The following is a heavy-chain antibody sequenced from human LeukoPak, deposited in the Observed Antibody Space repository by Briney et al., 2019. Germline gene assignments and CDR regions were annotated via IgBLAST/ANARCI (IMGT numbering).Heavy chain of an antibody. CDR2: INHSGST. J-gene: IGHJ6*03. Sequence: SETLSLTCAVYGGSFSGYYWSWIRQPPGKGLEWIGEINHSGSTNYNPSLKSRVTISVDTSKNQFSLKLSSVTAADTAVYYCARSTIFGVVTASPYYYHMDVWGKGTTVTVSS. V-gene: IGHV4-34*01. D-gene: IGHD3-3*01. CDR1: GGSFSGYY. CDR3: ARSTIFGVVTASPYYYHMDV.